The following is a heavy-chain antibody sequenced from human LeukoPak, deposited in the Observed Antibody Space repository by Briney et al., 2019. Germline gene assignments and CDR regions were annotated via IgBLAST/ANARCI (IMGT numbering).Heavy chain of an antibody. Sequence: GGSLRLSCAASGFTFSGSAMHWVGQASGKGLEWVGRIRSKANSYATAYAASVKGRFTISRDDSKNTAYLQMNSLKTEDTAVYYCTRSTSGVDTAMGDFDYWGQGTLVTVSS. CDR1: GFTFSGSA. CDR3: TRSTSGVDTAMGDFDY. J-gene: IGHJ4*02. CDR2: IRSKANSYAT. V-gene: IGHV3-73*01. D-gene: IGHD5-18*01.